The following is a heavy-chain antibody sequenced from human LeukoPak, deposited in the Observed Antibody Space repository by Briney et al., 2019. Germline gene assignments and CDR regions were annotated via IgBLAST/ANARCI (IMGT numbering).Heavy chain of an antibody. V-gene: IGHV1-2*02. CDR1: GYTFSGYY. CDR2: INPNSGGT. CDR3: ASGSSYDSSGRDFDY. D-gene: IGHD3-22*01. Sequence: ASVKVSCKASGYTFSGYYMNWVRQAPGQGLEWMGWINPNSGGTNSAVKFQGRVTMTRDTSISTAYMELSRLRFDDTAVYYCASGSSYDSSGRDFDYWGQGTLVTVSS. J-gene: IGHJ4*02.